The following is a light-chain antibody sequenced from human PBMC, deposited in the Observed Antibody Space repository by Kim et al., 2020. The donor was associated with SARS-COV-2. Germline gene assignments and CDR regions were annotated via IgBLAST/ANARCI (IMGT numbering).Light chain of an antibody. J-gene: IGKJ2*01. CDR1: QSVSSY. CDR2: DAS. Sequence: LSPGERATLSCRASQSVSSYLAWYQQKPGQAPRLLIYDASNRATGIPARFSGSGSGTDFTLTISSLEPEDFAVYYCQQRSNWPMYTFGQGTKLEI. CDR3: QQRSNWPMYT. V-gene: IGKV3-11*01.